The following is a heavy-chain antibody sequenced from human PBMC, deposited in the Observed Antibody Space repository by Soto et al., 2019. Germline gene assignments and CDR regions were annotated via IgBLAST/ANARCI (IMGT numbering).Heavy chain of an antibody. D-gene: IGHD3-10*01. Sequence: QVQLQQWGAGLLKPSETLSLTCAVYGGSFSDYYWSWIRQSPGKGLGWIGEINHSGSTNYVPSLKSRVTISIDTSKNQFSLKLNSVTAADTAVYYCARERSNYYGSGSYGSWGQGTLVTVSS. CDR3: ARERSNYYGSGSYGS. CDR1: GGSFSDYY. J-gene: IGHJ5*02. CDR2: INHSGST. V-gene: IGHV4-34*01.